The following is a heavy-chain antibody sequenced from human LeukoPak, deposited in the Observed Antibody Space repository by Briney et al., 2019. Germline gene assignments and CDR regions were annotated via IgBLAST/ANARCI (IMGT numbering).Heavy chain of an antibody. CDR2: ISGSGGST. D-gene: IGHD3-22*01. V-gene: IGHV3-23*01. CDR3: AKYLVTMIVVVITDYFDY. J-gene: IGHJ4*02. Sequence: PGGSLRLSCAASGFTFSSDAMSWVRQAPGKALEWVSAISGSGGSTYYADSVKGRFTISRDNSKNTLYLQMNSLRAEDTAVYYCAKYLVTMIVVVITDYFDYWGQGTLVTVSS. CDR1: GFTFSSDA.